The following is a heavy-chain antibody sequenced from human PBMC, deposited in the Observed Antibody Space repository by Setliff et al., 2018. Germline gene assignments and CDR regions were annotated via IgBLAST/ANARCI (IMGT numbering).Heavy chain of an antibody. CDR1: GGSISSHY. D-gene: IGHD6-19*01. J-gene: IGHJ6*03. CDR2: LYTSGDT. CDR3: ARAISGWFSAHYYYMDV. Sequence: SETLSLTCTVSGGSISSHYWTWIRQPAGKGLEWIGRLYTSGDTNYNPSLKSRVSISVDTSKNQFSLKLSSVTAADTAVYYCARAISGWFSAHYYYMDVWGKGTTVTVSS. V-gene: IGHV4-4*07.